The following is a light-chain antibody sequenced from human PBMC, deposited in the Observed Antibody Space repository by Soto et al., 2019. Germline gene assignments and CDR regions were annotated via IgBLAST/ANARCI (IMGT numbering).Light chain of an antibody. CDR2: EVT. J-gene: IGLJ1*01. V-gene: IGLV2-14*01. CDR1: SSDVGGYDY. Sequence: QSALTQPASVSGSPGQSIAISCTGTSSDVGGYDYVSWYQQHPDKAPKLIIYEVTKRPSGVSNRFSGSKSGNTASLTISGLQPDAEADYYCSSHTSGDTRVFGSGTKLTVL. CDR3: SSHTSGDTRV.